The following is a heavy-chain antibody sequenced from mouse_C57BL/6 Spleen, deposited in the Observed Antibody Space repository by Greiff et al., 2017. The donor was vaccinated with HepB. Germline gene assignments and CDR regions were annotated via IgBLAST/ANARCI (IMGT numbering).Heavy chain of an antibody. D-gene: IGHD1-1*01. CDR2: ISSGGSYT. J-gene: IGHJ1*03. V-gene: IGHV5-6*01. CDR1: GFTFSSYG. CDR3: ARLLTYWYFDV. Sequence: EVKLVESGGDLVKPGGSLKLSCAASGFTFSSYGMSWVRQTPDKRLEWVATISSGGSYTYYPDSVKGRFTISRDNAKNTLYLQMSSLKSEDTAMYYCARLLTYWYFDVWGTGTTVTVSS.